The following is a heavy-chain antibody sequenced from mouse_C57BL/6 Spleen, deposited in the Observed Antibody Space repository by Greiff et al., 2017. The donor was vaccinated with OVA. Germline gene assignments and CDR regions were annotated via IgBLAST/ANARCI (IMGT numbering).Heavy chain of an antibody. Sequence: VKLMESGAELVKPGASVKMSCKASGYTFTTYPIEWMKQNHGKSLEWIGNFHPYNDDTKYNEKFKGKATLTVEKSSSTVYLELSRLTSDDSAVYYCARGGYDYDGDAMDYWGQGTSVTVSS. CDR2: FHPYNDDT. J-gene: IGHJ4*01. CDR3: ARGGYDYDGDAMDY. D-gene: IGHD2-4*01. V-gene: IGHV1-47*01. CDR1: GYTFTTYP.